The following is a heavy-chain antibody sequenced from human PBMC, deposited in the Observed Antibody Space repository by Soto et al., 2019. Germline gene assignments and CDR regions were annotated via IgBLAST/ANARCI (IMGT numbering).Heavy chain of an antibody. CDR2: ISSDGSST. V-gene: IGHV3-74*01. CDR1: GFTLSNYW. J-gene: IGHJ4*02. Sequence: EVQLVESGGGLVQPGGSLRLSCAASGFTLSNYWMHWARQAPGKGLVWVSRISSDGSSTNYADSVKGRFTISRDNAKYTLHLQMNSLRAEDTAVYYCARVPYCSSSSCYSYFDSWGQGTLVTVSS. D-gene: IGHD2-2*01. CDR3: ARVPYCSSSSCYSYFDS.